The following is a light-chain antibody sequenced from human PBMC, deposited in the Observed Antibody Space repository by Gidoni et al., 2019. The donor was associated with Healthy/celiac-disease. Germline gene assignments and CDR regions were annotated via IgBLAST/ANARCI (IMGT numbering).Light chain of an antibody. CDR3: QQYGSSGT. V-gene: IGKV3-20*01. Sequence: EIVLTPSPGPLSLSPGERATLCCRASQSVSSSYLAWYQQKPGPAHRLLIYGASSRATGIPDSFSGSGCATDFTLTISRLEPEDFAVYYCQQYGSSGTFGQGTKVEIK. CDR1: QSVSSSY. J-gene: IGKJ1*01. CDR2: GAS.